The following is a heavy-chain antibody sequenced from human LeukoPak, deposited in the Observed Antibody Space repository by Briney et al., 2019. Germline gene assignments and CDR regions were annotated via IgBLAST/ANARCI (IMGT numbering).Heavy chain of an antibody. V-gene: IGHV4-59*12. CDR1: GGSISSYY. J-gene: IGHJ4*02. CDR3: ARSATVTTGYFDF. D-gene: IGHD4-17*01. CDR2: IYYSGST. Sequence: SETLSLTCTVSGGSISSYYWSWIRQPPGKGLEWIGYIYYSGSTNYNPSLKSRVTISVDTSKNQFSLKLSSVTAADTAVYYCARSATVTTGYFDFWGQGTLVTVSS.